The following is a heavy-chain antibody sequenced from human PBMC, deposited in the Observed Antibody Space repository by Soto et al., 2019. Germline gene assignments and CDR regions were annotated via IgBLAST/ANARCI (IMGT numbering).Heavy chain of an antibody. Sequence: PGGSLRLSCAASGFTFSSYAMSWVRQAPGKGLEWVSAISGSGASTYYADSVKGRFTISRDNSKNTLYLQMNSLRAEDTALYYCAKDPTQTTTVWGQGTTVTVSS. V-gene: IGHV3-23*01. D-gene: IGHD1-7*01. J-gene: IGHJ6*02. CDR1: GFTFSSYA. CDR2: ISGSGAST. CDR3: AKDPTQTTTV.